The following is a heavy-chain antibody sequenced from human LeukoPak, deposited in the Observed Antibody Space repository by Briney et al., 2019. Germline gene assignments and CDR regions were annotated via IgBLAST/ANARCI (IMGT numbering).Heavy chain of an antibody. CDR3: AKDMRFDWTPYYFDY. Sequence: GGSLRLSCAASGFTFSSNYMSWVRQAPGKGLEWVSVIYSGGSTYYADSVKGRFTISRDNSKSTLYLQMNSLRAEDTAVYYCAKDMRFDWTPYYFDYWGQGTLVTVSS. V-gene: IGHV3-53*01. D-gene: IGHD3-9*01. J-gene: IGHJ4*02. CDR1: GFTFSSNY. CDR2: IYSGGST.